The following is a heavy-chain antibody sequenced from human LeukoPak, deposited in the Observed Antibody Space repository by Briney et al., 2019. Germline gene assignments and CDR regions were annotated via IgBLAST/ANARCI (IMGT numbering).Heavy chain of an antibody. D-gene: IGHD6-13*01. CDR2: ISGSGGST. J-gene: IGHJ4*02. V-gene: IGHV3-23*01. CDR3: AKEGSSTWTYYFDC. Sequence: GGSLRLSCVASGFTFSSYTMSWVRQAPGKGLEWVSGISGSGGSTYYADSVKGRFTISRDNSKNTLYLQMNSLRAEDTAVYYCAKEGSSTWTYYFDCWGQGTLVTVSS. CDR1: GFTFSSYT.